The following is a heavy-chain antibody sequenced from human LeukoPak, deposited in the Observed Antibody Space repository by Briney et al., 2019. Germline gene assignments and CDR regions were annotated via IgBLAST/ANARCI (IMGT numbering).Heavy chain of an antibody. J-gene: IGHJ3*02. CDR3: ARGGYDILTGYYTDAFDI. CDR1: GYSFTSYW. D-gene: IGHD3-9*01. Sequence: GESLKISCKGSGYSFTSYWIGWVRQMPGKGLEWTGIIYPGDSDTRYSPSFQGQVTISADKSISTAYLQWSSLKASDTAMYYCARGGYDILTGYYTDAFDIWGQGTMVTVSS. CDR2: IYPGDSDT. V-gene: IGHV5-51*01.